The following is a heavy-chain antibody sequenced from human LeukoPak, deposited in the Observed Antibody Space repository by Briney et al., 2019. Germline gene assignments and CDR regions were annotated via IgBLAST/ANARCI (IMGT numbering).Heavy chain of an antibody. CDR3: ARKRGYSYGRHTWFDP. J-gene: IGHJ5*02. CDR1: GGSISSYY. CDR2: IYYSGST. V-gene: IGHV4-59*01. Sequence: NPSETLSLTCTASGGSISSYYWSWIRQPPGKGLEWIGYIYYSGSTNYNPSLKSRVTISVDTSKNQFSLKLSSVTAADTAVYYCARKRGYSYGRHTWFDPWGQGTLVTVSS. D-gene: IGHD5-18*01.